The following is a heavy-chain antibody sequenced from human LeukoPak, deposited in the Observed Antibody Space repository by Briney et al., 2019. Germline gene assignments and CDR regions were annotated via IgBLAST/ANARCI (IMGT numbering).Heavy chain of an antibody. CDR2: IYYSGST. V-gene: IGHV4-59*08. CDR1: GGSISSYY. CDR3: ARQLTPRDAFDI. D-gene: IGHD3-9*01. J-gene: IGHJ3*02. Sequence: SETLSLTCTVSGGSISSYYWSWIRQPSGKGLEWIGYIYYSGSTNYNPSLKSRVTISVDTSKNQFSLKLSSVTAADTAVYYCARQLTPRDAFDIWGQGTMVTVSS.